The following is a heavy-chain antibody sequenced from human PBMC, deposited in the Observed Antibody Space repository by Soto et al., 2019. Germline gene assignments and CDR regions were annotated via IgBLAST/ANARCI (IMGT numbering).Heavy chain of an antibody. D-gene: IGHD6-6*01. V-gene: IGHV3-23*01. Sequence: GGSLRLSCAASGFTFSSYAMSWVRQAPGKGLEWVSAISGSGGSTYYADSVKGRFTISRDNSKNTLYLQMNSLRAEDTAVYYCAKGAIVIAARPPMGVGYYYYGMDVWGQGTTVTVSS. J-gene: IGHJ6*02. CDR3: AKGAIVIAARPPMGVGYYYYGMDV. CDR1: GFTFSSYA. CDR2: ISGSGGST.